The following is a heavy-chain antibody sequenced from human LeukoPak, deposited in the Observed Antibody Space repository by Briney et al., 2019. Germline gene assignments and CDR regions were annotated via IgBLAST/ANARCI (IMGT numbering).Heavy chain of an antibody. CDR3: AITELRTRILSL. V-gene: IGHV4-61*01. Sequence: SETLSLTCTVSGDSISSGSYYWSWIRQPPGKGLEWIGYIYYSGSTNYNPSLKSRVTISVDTSKNQFSLKLSSVTAADTAVYYCAITELRTRILSLWGQGTLVTVSS. CDR1: GDSISSGSYY. D-gene: IGHD2-15*01. J-gene: IGHJ4*02. CDR2: IYYSGST.